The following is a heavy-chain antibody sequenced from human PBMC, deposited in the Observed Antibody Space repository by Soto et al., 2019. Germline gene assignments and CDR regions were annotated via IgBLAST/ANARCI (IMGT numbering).Heavy chain of an antibody. CDR1: GFTFRNYA. Sequence: PGGSLGLSCAASGFTFRNYAMSWVRQAPAKGLEWFSAISGSGGSTYYADSVKGRFTISRDNSKNTLYLQMISLRAEDTAVYYCARDEGESSYYDFWSGYLDYYYYYMDVWGKGTTVTVSS. V-gene: IGHV3-23*01. D-gene: IGHD3-3*01. CDR3: ARDEGESSYYDFWSGYLDYYYYYMDV. J-gene: IGHJ6*03. CDR2: ISGSGGST.